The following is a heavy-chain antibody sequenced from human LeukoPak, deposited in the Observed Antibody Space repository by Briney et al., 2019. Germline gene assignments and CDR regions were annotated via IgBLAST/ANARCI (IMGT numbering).Heavy chain of an antibody. Sequence: SVTVSCRASGGTFSSYAISWVRQAPGQGLEWMGGIIPILGIANYAQKFQGRVTITADKSTSTDYMELSSLRSEDTAVYYCARRFGLRLGELSSPRPYNWFDPWGQGTLVTVSS. CDR2: IIPILGIA. V-gene: IGHV1-69*10. D-gene: IGHD3-16*02. J-gene: IGHJ5*02. CDR3: ARRFGLRLGELSSPRPYNWFDP. CDR1: GGTFSSYA.